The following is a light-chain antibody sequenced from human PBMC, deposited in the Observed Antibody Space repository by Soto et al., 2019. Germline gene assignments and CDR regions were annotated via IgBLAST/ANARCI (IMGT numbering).Light chain of an antibody. V-gene: IGKV3-15*01. Sequence: RVMTQSPATLSLSPGERATLSCRASQSVSTNVAWYQQKPGQAPRLLIYGASTRATDIPARFSGSGSATDFILTIISLQSEDFAVSYCQQYNNWPPRTFGQGTKVEVK. CDR1: QSVSTN. CDR2: GAS. J-gene: IGKJ1*01. CDR3: QQYNNWPPRT.